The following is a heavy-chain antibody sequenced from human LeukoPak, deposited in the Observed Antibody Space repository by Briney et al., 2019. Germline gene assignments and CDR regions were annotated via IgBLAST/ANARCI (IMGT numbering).Heavy chain of an antibody. D-gene: IGHD3-10*01. J-gene: IGHJ6*03. Sequence: GGSLRLSCAASGFTFTGYAMSWVRQVPGKGLEWVSVISGSGGSTYYADSVKGRFTISRDNSKNTLYLQMNSLRAEDTAVYYCAKDRQGFGFGEQLDYYYMDVWGKGTTVTVSS. CDR1: GFTFTGYA. CDR2: ISGSGGST. V-gene: IGHV3-23*01. CDR3: AKDRQGFGFGEQLDYYYMDV.